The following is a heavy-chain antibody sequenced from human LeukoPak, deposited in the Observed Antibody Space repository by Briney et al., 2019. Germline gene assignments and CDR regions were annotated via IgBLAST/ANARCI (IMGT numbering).Heavy chain of an antibody. CDR1: GFTFSNYW. J-gene: IGHJ4*02. Sequence: GGSLRLSCAGSGFTFSNYWKHWVRQAPGKGLGWVSGINSDGSSTNYADSVKGRFTISRDNAKNTLYLQMDSLRDEDTAVYYCGLSMVRALSPDYWGQGTLVTVSS. D-gene: IGHD3-10*01. CDR2: INSDGSST. V-gene: IGHV3-74*01. CDR3: GLSMVRALSPDY.